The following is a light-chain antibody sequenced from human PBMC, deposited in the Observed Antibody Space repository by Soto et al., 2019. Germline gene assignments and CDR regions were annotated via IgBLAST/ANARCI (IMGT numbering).Light chain of an antibody. V-gene: IGKV1-8*01. CDR2: AAS. J-gene: IGKJ1*01. CDR3: QQSGT. CDR1: QGISSY. Sequence: AIRMTQSPSSLSASTGDRVTITCRASQGISSYLAWYQQKPGKAPKLLIYAASTLQSGVPSRFSGSGSGTEFTLTISSLQPDDFATYYCQQSGTFGQGTKVDIK.